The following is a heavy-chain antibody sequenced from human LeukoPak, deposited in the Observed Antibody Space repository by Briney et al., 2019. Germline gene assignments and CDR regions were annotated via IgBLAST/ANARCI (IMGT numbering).Heavy chain of an antibody. Sequence: GGSLRLSCAASGFTFSTYTMNWVRQAPGQGLEWVSSITSDTRYIFYADSVKGRFTISRDNAQNSLYLQMNSLRAEDTAVYYCAKLWTGTTSYWGQGTLVTVSS. CDR1: GFTFSTYT. D-gene: IGHD1-1*01. V-gene: IGHV3-21*01. CDR3: AKLWTGTTSY. J-gene: IGHJ4*02. CDR2: ITSDTRYI.